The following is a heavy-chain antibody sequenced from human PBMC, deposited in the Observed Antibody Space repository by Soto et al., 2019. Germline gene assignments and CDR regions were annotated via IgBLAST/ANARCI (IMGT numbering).Heavy chain of an antibody. D-gene: IGHD6-13*01. Sequence: GASVKVSCKASGYAFTGYYMHWVRQAPEQGLEWMGWINPNSGGTNYAQKFQGRVTMTRDTSISTAYMELSRLRSDDTAVYYCLGGAAAGTGADYYYYYGMDVWGQGTTVTVSS. V-gene: IGHV1-2*02. CDR2: INPNSGGT. CDR3: LGGAAAGTGADYYYYYGMDV. J-gene: IGHJ6*02. CDR1: GYAFTGYY.